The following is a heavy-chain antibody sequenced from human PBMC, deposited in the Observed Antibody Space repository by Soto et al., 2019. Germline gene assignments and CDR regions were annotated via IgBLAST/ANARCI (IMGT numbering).Heavy chain of an antibody. Sequence: ASVKVSCKASGYTFTSYGISWVRQAPGQGLEWMGWISAYNGNTNYAQKLQGRVTMTTDTSTSTAYMELRSLRSDDTAVYYCARDLRIAAAGTQDDWLDPWGQGTLVTVSS. CDR2: ISAYNGNT. D-gene: IGHD6-13*01. CDR1: GYTFTSYG. V-gene: IGHV1-18*01. CDR3: ARDLRIAAAGTQDDWLDP. J-gene: IGHJ5*02.